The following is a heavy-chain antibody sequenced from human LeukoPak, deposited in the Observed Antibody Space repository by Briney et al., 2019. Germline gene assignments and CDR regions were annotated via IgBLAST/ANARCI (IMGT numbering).Heavy chain of an antibody. J-gene: IGHJ3*01. CDR2: ISGGGDKA. Sequence: GGSLRLSCAASGFTFTTYAINWVRQAPGKGLEWVSGISGGGDKAYYADSVNGRFTISRDDSKNTVSLQMSSLRAEDTALYYCAKDLALAGTGGGFDVWGQGTRVAVSS. CDR1: GFTFTTYA. CDR3: AKDLALAGTGGGFDV. V-gene: IGHV3-23*01. D-gene: IGHD6-19*01.